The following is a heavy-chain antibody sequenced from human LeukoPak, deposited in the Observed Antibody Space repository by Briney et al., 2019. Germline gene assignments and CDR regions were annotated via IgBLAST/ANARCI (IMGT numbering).Heavy chain of an antibody. V-gene: IGHV3-9*01. CDR1: GFTFDDYA. Sequence: GRSLRLSCAASGFTFDDYAMHWVRQAPGKGLEWVSGISWNSGSIGYADSVKGRFTISRDNAKNSLYLQMNSLRAEDTALYYCAKGLYYYGSGSYYFDYWGQGTLVTVSS. J-gene: IGHJ4*02. CDR2: ISWNSGSI. CDR3: AKGLYYYGSGSYYFDY. D-gene: IGHD3-10*01.